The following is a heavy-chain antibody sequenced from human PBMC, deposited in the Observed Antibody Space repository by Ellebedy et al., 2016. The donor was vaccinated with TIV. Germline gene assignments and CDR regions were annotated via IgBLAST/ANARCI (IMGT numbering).Heavy chain of an antibody. CDR1: GFTFSSYA. Sequence: PGGSLRLSCAASGFTFSSYAMAWFRQAPGKGLVWVSALSGSGVTSFYADSVNGRFTISRDNSKNTLYLQMHSLTAEDTAVYYCAKDVIAAEAVAGWFDPWGQGTLVTVSS. CDR2: LSGSGVTS. CDR3: AKDVIAAEAVAGWFDP. J-gene: IGHJ5*02. V-gene: IGHV3-23*01. D-gene: IGHD6-19*01.